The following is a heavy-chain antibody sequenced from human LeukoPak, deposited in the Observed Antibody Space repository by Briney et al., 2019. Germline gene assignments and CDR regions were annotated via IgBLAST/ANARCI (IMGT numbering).Heavy chain of an antibody. CDR2: IYHSGST. CDR1: GGSISSGGYY. J-gene: IGHJ3*02. CDR3: ARGDVVVPAAISDAFDI. Sequence: PSQTLSLTCTVSGGSISSGGYYWSWIRQPPGKGLECIGYIYHSGSTYYNPSLKSRVTISVDRSKNQFSLKLSSVTAADTAVYYCARGDVVVPAAISDAFDIWGQGTMVTVSS. V-gene: IGHV4-30-2*01. D-gene: IGHD2-2*01.